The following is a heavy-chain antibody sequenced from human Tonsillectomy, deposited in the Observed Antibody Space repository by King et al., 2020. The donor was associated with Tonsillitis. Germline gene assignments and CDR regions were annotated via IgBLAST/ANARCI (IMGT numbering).Heavy chain of an antibody. CDR3: ARDGRDYGAYEGFEY. CDR1: GYIFTTYG. J-gene: IGHJ4*02. Sequence: QLVQSGAEVKKPGASVKVSCKASGYIFTTYGISWVRQAPGQGLEWMGWISAYNGNTNYGQKFQGRVTMTTDTSTRTVYMELRSLRSDDTAVYYCARDGRDYGAYEGFEYWGQGTLVTVSS. CDR2: ISAYNGNT. V-gene: IGHV1-18*04. D-gene: IGHD4-17*01.